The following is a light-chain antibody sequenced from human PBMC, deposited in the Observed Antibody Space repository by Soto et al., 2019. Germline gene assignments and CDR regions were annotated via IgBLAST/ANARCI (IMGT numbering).Light chain of an antibody. CDR1: QSVDSNF. J-gene: IGKJ1*01. CDR2: ATS. Sequence: LSPGERATLSCRADQSVDSNFLAWIQQKPGQAPRLLIYATSTRATGIPDRFSGSGSGTDFTLTISRLEPEDFAIYYCQKYGRSPGWTFGQGTKVDIK. V-gene: IGKV3-20*01. CDR3: QKYGRSPGWT.